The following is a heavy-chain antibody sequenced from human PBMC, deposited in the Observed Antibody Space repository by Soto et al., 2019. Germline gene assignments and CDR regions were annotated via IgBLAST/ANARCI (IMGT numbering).Heavy chain of an antibody. J-gene: IGHJ5*02. Sequence: EVQLVESGGGLVKPGGSLRLSCAASGFSFSTYNMNWVRLAPGKGLEWVSSIDASSTHIYYADSVKGRFTISRDNGKSSLYLQMDSLRAEDTALYYCVRQQYDFLVDPWGQGTLVTVSS. CDR2: IDASSTHI. CDR1: GFSFSTYN. CDR3: VRQQYDFLVDP. V-gene: IGHV3-21*01. D-gene: IGHD3-16*01.